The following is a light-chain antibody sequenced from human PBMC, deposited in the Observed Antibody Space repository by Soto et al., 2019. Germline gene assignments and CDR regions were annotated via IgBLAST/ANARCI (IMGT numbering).Light chain of an antibody. Sequence: EIVMTQSPATLSVSPGERATLSCRASQSVSSNLVWYQQKPGQAPRLLIYGASTRATGIPARFSGSGSGTEFTLTISSLQYEDFAVYYCQQYHNWPRTFGQGTKVEIK. CDR2: GAS. CDR1: QSVSSN. V-gene: IGKV3-15*01. CDR3: QQYHNWPRT. J-gene: IGKJ1*01.